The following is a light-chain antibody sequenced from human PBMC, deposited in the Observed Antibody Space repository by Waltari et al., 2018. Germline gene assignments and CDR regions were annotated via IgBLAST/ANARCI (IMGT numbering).Light chain of an antibody. Sequence: QSALTQPASVSGSPGQSITISCTGTSSDVGTSNYFPWYQQYPGKAPTLVIYEVTNRPSGVSDRFSGYKSGSTASLTISGLQPDDEAHYYCSSYTSATTLVVFGPGTWVTV. J-gene: IGLJ1*01. CDR2: EVT. CDR3: SSYTSATTLVV. V-gene: IGLV2-14*01. CDR1: SSDVGTSNY.